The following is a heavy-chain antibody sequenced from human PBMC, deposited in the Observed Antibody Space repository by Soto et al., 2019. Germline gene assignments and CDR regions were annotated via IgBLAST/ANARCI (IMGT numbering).Heavy chain of an antibody. CDR1: GGTFSSYA. V-gene: IGHV1-69*13. Sequence: ASVKVSCKASGGTFSSYAISWVRQAPGQGLEWMGGIIPIFGTANYAQKFQGRVTITADESTSTAYMELSSLRSEDTAVYYCARGDYYGSGVSSFYPTPPPYTTIGHYWGQGTLVTVSS. J-gene: IGHJ4*02. CDR3: ARGDYYGSGVSSFYPTPPPYTTIGHY. CDR2: IIPIFGTA. D-gene: IGHD3-10*01.